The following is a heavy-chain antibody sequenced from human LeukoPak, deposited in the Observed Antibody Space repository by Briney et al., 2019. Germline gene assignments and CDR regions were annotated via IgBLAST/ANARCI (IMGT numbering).Heavy chain of an antibody. D-gene: IGHD1-26*01. CDR3: PSLRHYSGSYSLDS. CDR2: MNPNSGNT. J-gene: IGHJ4*02. Sequence: GASVKVSCKASGYTFTSYDINWVRQATGQGLEWMGWMNPNSGNTGYAQKFQGRVTITRNTSISTAYMELSSLRSEDTAVYYCPSLRHYSGSYSLDSWGQGTLVTVSS. CDR1: GYTFTSYD. V-gene: IGHV1-8*03.